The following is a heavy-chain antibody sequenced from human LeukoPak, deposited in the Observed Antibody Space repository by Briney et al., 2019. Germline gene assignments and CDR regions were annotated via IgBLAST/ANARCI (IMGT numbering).Heavy chain of an antibody. V-gene: IGHV3-21*01. J-gene: IGHJ4*02. Sequence: GGSLRLSCAASGFTFSSYSMNWVRQAPGKGLEWVSSISSSSSYIYYADSVKGRFTISRDNAKNSLYLQMNSLRAEDTAVYYCARLEGDPRPPTYYYDSSGAPGEYYFDYWGQGTLVTVSS. CDR1: GFTFSSYS. CDR2: ISSSSSYI. CDR3: ARLEGDPRPPTYYYDSSGAPGEYYFDY. D-gene: IGHD3-22*01.